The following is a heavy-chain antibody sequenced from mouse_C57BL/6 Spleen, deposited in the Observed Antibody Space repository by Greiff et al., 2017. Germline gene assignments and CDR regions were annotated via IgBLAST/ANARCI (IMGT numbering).Heavy chain of an antibody. D-gene: IGHD1-1*01. CDR1: GYTFTSYW. CDR2: IYPSDSET. V-gene: IGHV1-61*01. J-gene: IGHJ1*03. CDR3: ARNYYYGSSRYFDV. Sequence: VQLQQSGAELVRPGSSVKLSCKASGYTFTSYWMDWVKQRPGQGLEWIGNIYPSDSETHYNQKFKDKATLTVDKSSSTAYMQLSSLTSEDSAVYYCARNYYYGSSRYFDVWGTGTTVTVSS.